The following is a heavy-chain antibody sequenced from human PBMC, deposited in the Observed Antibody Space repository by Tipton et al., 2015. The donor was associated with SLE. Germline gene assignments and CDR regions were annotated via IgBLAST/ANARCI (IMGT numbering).Heavy chain of an antibody. CDR2: INHSGST. J-gene: IGHJ3*01. CDR3: ARISADYDAFDF. Sequence: TLSLTCAVYGGSFSGYYWSWIRQPPGKGLEWIGEINHSGSTNYNPSLKSRLIISIDTSENQFSLRLTSVTAADTAIYYCARISADYDAFDFWGQGTMVTVSS. D-gene: IGHD3-16*01. CDR1: GGSFSGYY. V-gene: IGHV4-34*09.